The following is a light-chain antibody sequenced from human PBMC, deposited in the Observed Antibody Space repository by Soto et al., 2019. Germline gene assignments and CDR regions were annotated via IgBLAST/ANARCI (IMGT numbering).Light chain of an antibody. CDR2: EVS. Sequence: QSALTQPASVSGSPGQSITISCTGTSSDVGGYNYVSWYQQHPGKAPKLMIYEVSNRPSGVSNRFSRSKSGNTASLTISGLQAEDEADYYCSSYTISSTYVFGTGTKLTVL. CDR1: SSDVGGYNY. V-gene: IGLV2-14*01. CDR3: SSYTISSTYV. J-gene: IGLJ1*01.